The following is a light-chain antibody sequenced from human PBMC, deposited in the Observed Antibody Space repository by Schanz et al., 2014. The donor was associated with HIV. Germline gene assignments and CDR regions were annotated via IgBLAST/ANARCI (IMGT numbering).Light chain of an antibody. CDR2: AAS. CDR3: QQLNSYPIT. J-gene: IGKJ5*01. V-gene: IGKV1-9*01. Sequence: DIQLTQSPALLSASVGDRVTITCRASQVISNSLAWYQQRPGKAPKVLIYAASTLQSGVPSRFSGSGSGTEFILTISSLQPEDFATYYCQQLNSYPITFGQGTRLEIK. CDR1: QVISNS.